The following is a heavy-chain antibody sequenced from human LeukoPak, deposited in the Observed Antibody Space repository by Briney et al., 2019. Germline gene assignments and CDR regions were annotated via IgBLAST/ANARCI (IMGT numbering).Heavy chain of an antibody. V-gene: IGHV1-69*13. CDR3: ARVNSSGPPRYYFDY. J-gene: IGHJ4*02. Sequence: SVKVSCKASGGTFSSYAISWVRLAPGQGLEWMGGIIPIFGTANYAQKFQGRVTITADESTSTAYMELSSLRSEDTAVYYCARVNSSGPPRYYFDYWGQGTLVTVSS. D-gene: IGHD3-22*01. CDR1: GGTFSSYA. CDR2: IIPIFGTA.